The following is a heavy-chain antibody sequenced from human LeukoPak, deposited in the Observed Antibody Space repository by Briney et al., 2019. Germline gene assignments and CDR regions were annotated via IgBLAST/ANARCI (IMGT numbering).Heavy chain of an antibody. V-gene: IGHV1-69*13. D-gene: IGHD3-9*01. Sequence: SVKVSCKVSGGTFSSYAISWVRQAPGQGLEWMGGIIPISGAAEYAQKFQGRVTITADEPTTTAYMELTSLTSDDTAVYYCARETGTVPFHNVLTGRQDFYYYYIDVWGKGTTVTVSS. CDR2: IIPISGAA. CDR1: GGTFSSYA. J-gene: IGHJ6*03. CDR3: ARETGTVPFHNVLTGRQDFYYYYIDV.